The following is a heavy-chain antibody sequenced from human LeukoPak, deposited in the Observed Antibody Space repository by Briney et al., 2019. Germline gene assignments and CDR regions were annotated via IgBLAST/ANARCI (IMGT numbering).Heavy chain of an antibody. J-gene: IGHJ6*02. CDR2: IWYDGSNK. D-gene: IGHD6-13*01. CDR1: GSTFSSYG. V-gene: IGHV3-33*01. CDR3: AASRGYSSSRPYYYYGMDV. Sequence: GGSLRLSCAASGSTFSSYGMHWVRQAPGKGLEWVAVIWYDGSNKYYADSVKGRFTISRDNSKNTLYLQMNSLRAEDTAVYYCAASRGYSSSRPYYYYGMDVWGQGTTVTVSS.